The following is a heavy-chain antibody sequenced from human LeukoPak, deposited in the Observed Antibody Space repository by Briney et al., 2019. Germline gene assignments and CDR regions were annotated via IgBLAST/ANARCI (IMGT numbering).Heavy chain of an antibody. Sequence: SETLSLTCAVYGGSFSGYYWRWIRQPPGKGLEWIGEINHSGSTNYNPSLKSRVTISVDTSKNQFSLKLSSVTAADTAVYYCARKWGFGSSGYFDYWGQGTLVTVSS. CDR2: INHSGST. CDR3: ARKWGFGSSGYFDY. J-gene: IGHJ4*02. D-gene: IGHD3-22*01. CDR1: GGSFSGYY. V-gene: IGHV4-34*01.